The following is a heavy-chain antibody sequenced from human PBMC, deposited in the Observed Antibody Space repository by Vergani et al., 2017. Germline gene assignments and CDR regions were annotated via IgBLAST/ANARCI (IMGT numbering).Heavy chain of an antibody. D-gene: IGHD2-21*02. V-gene: IGHV4-30-4*01. CDR2: IYYSGST. J-gene: IGHJ5*02. CDR3: ARGHIVLVTAPSHWFDP. CDR1: GCPISSGDYY. Sequence: QVQLQESGPGLVKPSQTLSLPCTVSGCPISSGDYYWSWIRQPPGKGLEWIGYIYYSGSTYYNPSLKSRFTISVDTSKNQFSLKLSSVTAADTAVYYCARGHIVLVTAPSHWFDPWGQGTLVTVSS.